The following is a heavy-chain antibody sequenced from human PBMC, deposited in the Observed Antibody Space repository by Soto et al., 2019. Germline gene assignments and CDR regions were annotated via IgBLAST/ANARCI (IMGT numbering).Heavy chain of an antibody. CDR2: IIPLLGTT. CDR3: ARDPRSITGTTSSEDFQH. V-gene: IGHV1-69*01. CDR1: GGTFSGYA. J-gene: IGHJ1*01. D-gene: IGHD1-20*01. Sequence: QAQLMQSGAEVKKPGSSVKVSCKASGGTFSGYAINWVRQAPGQGLEWMGGIIPLLGTTDYGQKFQGRITIAADESTGRAYMDLRGLRSEDTPVYYCARDPRSITGTTSSEDFQHWGQGTLVSVSS.